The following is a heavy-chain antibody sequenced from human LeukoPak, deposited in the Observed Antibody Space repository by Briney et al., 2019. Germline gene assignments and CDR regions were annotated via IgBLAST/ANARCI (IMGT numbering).Heavy chain of an antibody. CDR2: IRDSDSST. CDR1: GFTFSYYA. J-gene: IGHJ3*02. Sequence: GGSLSPPFTASGFTFSYYAMTGVRKAPGKGLEWVSGIRDSDSSTYYADSVKGRFTISRDNAKNTLYLQMNSLRAEDTAVYYCAKDPYGNSPGAFDIWGQGTMVTVSS. V-gene: IGHV3-23*01. CDR3: AKDPYGNSPGAFDI. D-gene: IGHD4-23*01.